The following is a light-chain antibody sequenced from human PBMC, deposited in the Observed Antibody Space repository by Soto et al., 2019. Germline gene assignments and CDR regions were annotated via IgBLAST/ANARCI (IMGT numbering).Light chain of an antibody. CDR3: QQYNNWPPWT. Sequence: ETVMTQSPATLSVSPGERATLSCRASQSVGSNLAWYQQKPGQAPRLLIYGASTRATGMPARFSGSGSGTEFTLTITSLQSEDFAVYYCQQYNNWPPWTFGQGTKVEIK. CDR1: QSVGSN. V-gene: IGKV3-15*01. CDR2: GAS. J-gene: IGKJ1*01.